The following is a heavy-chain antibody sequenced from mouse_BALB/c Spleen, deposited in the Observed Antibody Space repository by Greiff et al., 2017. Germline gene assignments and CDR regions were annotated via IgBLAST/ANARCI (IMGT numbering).Heavy chain of an antibody. CDR3: TSSLTAY. CDR2: IRLKSDNYAT. D-gene: IGHD1-2*01. V-gene: IGHV6-6*02. CDR1: GFTFSSYW. J-gene: IGHJ3*01. Sequence: EVKVEESGGGLVQPGGSMKLSCVASGFTFSSYWMSWVRQSPEKGLEWVAEIRLKSDNYATHYAESVKGKFTISRDDSKSRLYLQMNSLRAEDTGIYYCTSSLTAYWGQGTLVTVSA.